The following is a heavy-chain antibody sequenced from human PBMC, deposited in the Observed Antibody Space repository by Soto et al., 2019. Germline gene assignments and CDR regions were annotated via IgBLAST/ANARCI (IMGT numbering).Heavy chain of an antibody. Sequence: SVKVSCKASGGTLSTYAIGWVRQAPGQGLEWMGGIIPKFGTVNYAQKFQERVTITADESTRTVYMELSGLRSEDTAVYYCANAARYPTVWFHPWGQGTQVTVSS. J-gene: IGHJ5*02. V-gene: IGHV1-69*13. CDR2: IIPKFGTV. CDR1: GGTLSTYA. CDR3: ANAARYPTVWFHP. D-gene: IGHD2-15*01.